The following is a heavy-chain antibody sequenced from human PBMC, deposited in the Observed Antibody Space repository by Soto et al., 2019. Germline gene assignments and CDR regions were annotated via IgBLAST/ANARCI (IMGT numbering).Heavy chain of an antibody. CDR1: GGSFSSYY. CDR2: INHSGST. Sequence: QVQLHQWGAGLLKPSETLSLTCAVYGGSFSSYYWSWIRQPPGKGLEWIGEINHSGSTNYNPSLKSRVTISVDTSKSQFSLRLSSVTAADTAVYYCARGRCSSTSCWRNYYYYGMDVWGQGTTVTVSS. D-gene: IGHD2-2*01. V-gene: IGHV4-34*01. CDR3: ARGRCSSTSCWRNYYYYGMDV. J-gene: IGHJ6*02.